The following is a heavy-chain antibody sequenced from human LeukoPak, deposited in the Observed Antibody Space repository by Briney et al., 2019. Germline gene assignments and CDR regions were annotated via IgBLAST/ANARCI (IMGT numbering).Heavy chain of an antibody. Sequence: SETLSLTCTVSGGSFSDHYWSWIRQPPGKGLEWIGYIYHTGSTNYNPSLKSRVTISVDTSKNQFSLKLSSVTAADTAVYYCARGNYVDWFDPWGQGTQVTVSS. D-gene: IGHD1-7*01. CDR2: IYHTGST. J-gene: IGHJ5*02. CDR1: GGSFSDHY. CDR3: ARGNYVDWFDP. V-gene: IGHV4-59*11.